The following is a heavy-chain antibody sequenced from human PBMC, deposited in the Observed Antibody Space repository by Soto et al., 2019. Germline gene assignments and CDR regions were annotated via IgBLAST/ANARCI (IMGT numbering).Heavy chain of an antibody. CDR2: ISGYNNNK. CDR3: ARVGAIAPAEGDY. D-gene: IGHD6-13*01. J-gene: IGHJ4*02. CDR1: GYTFTSYG. V-gene: IGHV1-18*01. Sequence: QIQLVQSGTEVREPGASVKVSCQASGYTFTSYGIIWVRQAPGQGLELMGWISGYNNNKNYAQKYQARVTMTTDTSTRTAYMELRSLRSDDTAVYYCARVGAIAPAEGDYWAREPWSPSPQ.